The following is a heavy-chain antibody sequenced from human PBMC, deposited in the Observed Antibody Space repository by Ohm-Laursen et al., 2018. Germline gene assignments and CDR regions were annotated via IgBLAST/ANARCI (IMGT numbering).Heavy chain of an antibody. CDR3: ACRSSSSGFDY. Sequence: SDTLSLTCTVSGGSISNYYWSWIRQPPGKGLEWIGYIYYSGSTNYNPSLKSRVTISVDTSKNQFFLKLSSVTAADTAVYYCACRSSSSGFDYWGQGTLVTVSS. J-gene: IGHJ4*02. CDR1: GGSISNYY. D-gene: IGHD6-6*01. CDR2: IYYSGST. V-gene: IGHV4-59*08.